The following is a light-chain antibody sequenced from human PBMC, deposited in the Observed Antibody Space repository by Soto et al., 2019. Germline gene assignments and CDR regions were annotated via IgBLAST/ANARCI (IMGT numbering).Light chain of an antibody. CDR1: QTVSRN. Sequence: EIILTQSPDTLSLSPGERATLSCRASQTVSRNLAWYQQKPGQAPRLLIYGAATRATGIPDRFSGSGSGTDFTLTISRLEPEDFAVYYCQQYGSSPRTFGQGTKVDIK. J-gene: IGKJ1*01. CDR2: GAA. V-gene: IGKV3-20*01. CDR3: QQYGSSPRT.